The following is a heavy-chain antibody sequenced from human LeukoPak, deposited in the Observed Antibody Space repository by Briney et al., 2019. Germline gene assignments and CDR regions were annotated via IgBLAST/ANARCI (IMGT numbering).Heavy chain of an antibody. D-gene: IGHD3-10*01. J-gene: IGHJ6*04. CDR1: GFTFSSDS. Sequence: GGSLRLSCAASGFTFSSDSMNWVRQAPGKGLEWVSSISSSSSCVYYADSVKGRCSISRDKAKNLLYQQMNSLRAEDTAEYYCARVWGPNYGSGMDDWGKGTTVTVSS. CDR2: ISSSSSCV. CDR3: ARVWGPNYGSGMDD. V-gene: IGHV3-21*01.